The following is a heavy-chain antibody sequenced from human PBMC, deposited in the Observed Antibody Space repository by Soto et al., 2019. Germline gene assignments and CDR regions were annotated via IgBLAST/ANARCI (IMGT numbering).Heavy chain of an antibody. Sequence: SVKVSCKAAGRTFNNYAISWVRQAPGQGLEWIGGIIPIFGTANYAQKFQGRVTNTADESTSTAYMELRSLRSEDTAVYYCARGVHYDSSGYYYFYWGQGTLVTVSS. D-gene: IGHD3-22*01. J-gene: IGHJ4*02. CDR3: ARGVHYDSSGYYYFY. CDR1: GRTFNNYA. V-gene: IGHV1-69*13. CDR2: IIPIFGTA.